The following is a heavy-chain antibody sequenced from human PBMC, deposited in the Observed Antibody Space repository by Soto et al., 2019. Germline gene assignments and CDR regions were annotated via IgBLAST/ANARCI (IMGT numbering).Heavy chain of an antibody. D-gene: IGHD6-19*01. CDR1: GYTFTSYD. J-gene: IGHJ4*01. Sequence: QVQLVQSGAEVKKPGASVKVSCKASGYTFTSYDINWVRQATGQGLEWMGWMNPNSGNKGYAQKFQGRVNMPRNNPKNTDHKELSSLRSEETALYYCARAYSGRGWPLALDYRGQGTPVTVSS. V-gene: IGHV1-8*01. CDR2: MNPNSGNK. CDR3: ARAYSGRGWPLALDY.